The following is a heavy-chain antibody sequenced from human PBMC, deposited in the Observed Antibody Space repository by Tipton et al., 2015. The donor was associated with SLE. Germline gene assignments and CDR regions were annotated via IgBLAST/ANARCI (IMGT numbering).Heavy chain of an antibody. CDR1: GYSISSGYY. CDR2: IYHSGST. CDR3: ARAGRAWNLFDY. J-gene: IGHJ4*02. D-gene: IGHD1-1*01. Sequence: TLSLTCTVYGYSISSGYYWGWIRQPPGKGLEWIGSIYHSGSTYYNPSLKSRVTISVDTSKNQFSLKLSSVTAADTAVYYCARAGRAWNLFDYWGQGTLVTVSS. V-gene: IGHV4-38-2*02.